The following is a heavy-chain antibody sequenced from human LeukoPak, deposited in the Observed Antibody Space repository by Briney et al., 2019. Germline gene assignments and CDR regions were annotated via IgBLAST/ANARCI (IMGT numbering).Heavy chain of an antibody. J-gene: IGHJ4*02. V-gene: IGHV4-59*01. D-gene: IGHD2-2*01. Sequence: SETLSLTCTVSGGSISSYSWSWIRQPPGKGLEWIGYIYYSGSTNYNPSLKRRVTISVDTSKNQFSLKLSSVTAADTAVYYCARARGVQLRAYFDYWGQGTLVTVSS. CDR3: ARARGVQLRAYFDY. CDR2: IYYSGST. CDR1: GGSISSYS.